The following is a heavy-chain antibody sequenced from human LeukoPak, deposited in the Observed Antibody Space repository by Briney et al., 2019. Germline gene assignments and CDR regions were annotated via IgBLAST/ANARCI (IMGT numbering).Heavy chain of an antibody. Sequence: SETLSLTCTVSGGSITNYYWSWIRQPPGKGLEWIGYIYYSGSTNYNPSLRSRVTISVDTSKNQFSLKLSSVTAADTAVYYCARLAGYWGQGTLVTVSS. CDR3: ARLAGY. D-gene: IGHD3-10*01. J-gene: IGHJ4*02. CDR2: IYYSGST. V-gene: IGHV4-59*01. CDR1: GGSITNYY.